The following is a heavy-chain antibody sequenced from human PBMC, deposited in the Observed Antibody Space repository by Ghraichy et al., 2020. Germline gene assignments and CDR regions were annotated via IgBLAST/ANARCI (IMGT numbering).Heavy chain of an antibody. CDR3: PKEEEGTYCGGDCSNGPY. Sequence: GGSLRLSCAASGFTFSSYAMSWVRQAPGKGLEWVSAISGSGGSTYYADSVKGRFTISRDNSKNTLYLQMNSLRAEDTAVYYCPKEEEGTYCGGDCSNGPYWGQGTLVTVSS. CDR1: GFTFSSYA. D-gene: IGHD2-21*02. J-gene: IGHJ4*02. V-gene: IGHV3-23*01. CDR2: ISGSGGST.